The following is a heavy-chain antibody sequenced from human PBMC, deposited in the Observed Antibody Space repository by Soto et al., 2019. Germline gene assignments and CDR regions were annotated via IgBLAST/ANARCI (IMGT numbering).Heavy chain of an antibody. V-gene: IGHV3-23*01. D-gene: IGHD1-1*01. CDR1: GFTFSSYA. CDR3: AKGRDPWNDYYYYGMDV. J-gene: IGHJ6*02. CDR2: ISGSGGST. Sequence: GGSLRLSCAASGFTFSSYAMSWVRQAPGKGLEWVSAISGSGGSTYYADSVKGRFTISRDNSKNTLYLQMNSLRAEDMAVYYCAKGRDPWNDYYYYGMDVWGQGTTVTVSS.